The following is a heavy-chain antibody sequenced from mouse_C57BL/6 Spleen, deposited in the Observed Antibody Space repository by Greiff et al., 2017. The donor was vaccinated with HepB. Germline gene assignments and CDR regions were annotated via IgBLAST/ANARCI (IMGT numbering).Heavy chain of an antibody. CDR3: TRSRPDDGYYGDFDY. CDR1: GYTFTDYE. V-gene: IGHV1-15*01. D-gene: IGHD2-3*01. Sequence: VQLQQSGAELVRPGASVTLSCKASGYTFTDYEMHWVKQTPVHGLEWIGAIDPETGGTAYNQKFKGKAILTADKSSSTAYMELRSLTSEDSAVYYCTRSRPDDGYYGDFDYWGQGTTLTVSS. CDR2: IDPETGGT. J-gene: IGHJ2*01.